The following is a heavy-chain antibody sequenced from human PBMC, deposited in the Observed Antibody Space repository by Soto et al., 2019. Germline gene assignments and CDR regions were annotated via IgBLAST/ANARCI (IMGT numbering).Heavy chain of an antibody. J-gene: IGHJ6*03. Sequence: QVQLVQSGAEVKKPGASVKVSCKVSGYTLTELSMHWVRQAPGKGLEWMGGFDPEDGETIYAQKFQGRVTMTEDTPTDTAYMELSSVRSEDTAVHYCATLSIIGVVINSSYCYLDVWGQGTTVTVSS. CDR3: ATLSIIGVVINSSYCYLDV. V-gene: IGHV1-24*01. CDR2: FDPEDGET. CDR1: GYTLTELS. D-gene: IGHD3-3*01.